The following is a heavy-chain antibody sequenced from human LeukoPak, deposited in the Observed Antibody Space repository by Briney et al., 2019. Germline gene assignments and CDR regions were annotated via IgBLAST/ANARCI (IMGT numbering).Heavy chain of an antibody. Sequence: NPSETLSLTCTVSGGSISSYYWSWIRQPPGKGLEWIGYIYYSGSTNYNPSLKSRVTISVDTSKNQFSLKLSSVTAADTAVYYCARGGHPYYYYYMDVWGKGTTVTVSS. CDR1: GGSISSYY. V-gene: IGHV4-59*01. J-gene: IGHJ6*03. CDR3: ARGGHPYYYYYMDV. CDR2: IYYSGST. D-gene: IGHD3/OR15-3a*01.